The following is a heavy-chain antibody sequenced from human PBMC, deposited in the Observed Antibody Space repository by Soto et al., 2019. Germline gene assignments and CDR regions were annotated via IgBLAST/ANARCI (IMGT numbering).Heavy chain of an antibody. CDR2: INHLETT. CDR3: ARGGGSDSLDY. CDR1: GASITFGGYS. Sequence: SETLSLTCTVSGASITFGGYSWSWIRQTPGKGLEWIGYINHLETTFYNPSFESRLTLSIDRAKNQFSLKLHSMSAADRAVYFCARGGGSDSLDYWGQGILVTVSS. V-gene: IGHV4-30-2*01. D-gene: IGHD1-26*01. J-gene: IGHJ4*02.